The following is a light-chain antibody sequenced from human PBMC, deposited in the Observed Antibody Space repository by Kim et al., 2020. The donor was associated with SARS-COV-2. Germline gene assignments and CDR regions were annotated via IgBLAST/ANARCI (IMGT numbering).Light chain of an antibody. CDR3: QQYGRYPLT. CDR2: DAS. V-gene: IGKV3-20*01. CDR1: QSVSRNY. J-gene: IGKJ4*01. Sequence: EIVLTQSPDTLSLSPGERATLSCRASQSVSRNYLAWYQQKPGQAPRLLIYDASNRATGIPDRFSGSGSGTDFTLTISRLEPEDFAVYYCQQYGRYPLTFGGGTKVDIK.